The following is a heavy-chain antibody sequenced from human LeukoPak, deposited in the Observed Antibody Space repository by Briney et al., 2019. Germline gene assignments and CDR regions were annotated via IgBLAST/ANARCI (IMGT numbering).Heavy chain of an antibody. D-gene: IGHD6-19*01. V-gene: IGHV4-59*02. CDR2: IYYSGST. CDR1: GASVNSNC. Sequence: SETLSLTCSVSGASVNSNCWSWIRQPPGKGLEWIGYIYYSGSTNYNPSLKSRVTISVDTSKNQFSLKLSSVTAADTAVYYCASTRSGWSTTLFDYWGQGTLVTVSS. CDR3: ASTRSGWSTTLFDY. J-gene: IGHJ4*02.